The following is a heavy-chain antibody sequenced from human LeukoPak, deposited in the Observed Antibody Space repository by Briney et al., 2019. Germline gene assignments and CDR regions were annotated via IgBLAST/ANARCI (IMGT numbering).Heavy chain of an antibody. CDR3: ARADVVGATAY. D-gene: IGHD1-26*01. J-gene: IGHJ4*02. V-gene: IGHV3-48*03. Sequence: GGSLRLSCAASGFTFSSYEMNWVRQAPGKGLEWVSYISSSGSTIYYADSVKGRFTISRDNAKNSLYLQMNSLRAEDTAVYYCARADVVGATAYWGQGTLVTVSS. CDR2: ISSSGSTI. CDR1: GFTFSSYE.